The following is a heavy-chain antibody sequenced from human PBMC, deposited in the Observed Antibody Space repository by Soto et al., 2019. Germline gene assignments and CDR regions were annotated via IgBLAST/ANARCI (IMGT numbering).Heavy chain of an antibody. D-gene: IGHD2-2*01. CDR2: IDPSDSYT. CDR1: GYSFTSYW. J-gene: IGHJ6*02. V-gene: IGHV5-10-1*01. CDR3: ARLGCSSTSCHPPYYYYGMDV. Sequence: PGESLKISCKGSGYSFTSYWISWVRQMPGKGLEWMGRIDPSDSYTNYSPSFQGHVTISADKSISTAYLQWSSLKASDTAMYYCARLGCSSTSCHPPYYYYGMDVWGQGTTVTVS.